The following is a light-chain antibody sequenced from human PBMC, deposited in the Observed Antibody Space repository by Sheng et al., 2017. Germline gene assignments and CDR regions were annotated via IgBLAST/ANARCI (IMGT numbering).Light chain of an antibody. J-gene: IGKJ4*01. CDR1: QDISSG. V-gene: IGKV1-13*02. Sequence: IQMTQSPSSLSASVGDRVTITCQASQDISSGLAWYQQTPGKSPRLLMYDVSVLEIGVSSRFIGSGSGTDFTLSISSLQPEDFVTYYCQQFNGSQISFGGGTKVDIK. CDR3: QQFNGSQIS. CDR2: DVS.